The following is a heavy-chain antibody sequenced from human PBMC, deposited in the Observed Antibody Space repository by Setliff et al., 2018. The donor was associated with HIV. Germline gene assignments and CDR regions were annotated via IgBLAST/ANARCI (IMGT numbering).Heavy chain of an antibody. CDR3: ARGGGYSGYDGTLDY. CDR1: GYTFTDYY. J-gene: IGHJ4*02. Sequence: ASVKVSCKASGYTFTDYYMHWVKQAPGKGPEWMGRVDPEDGETIYAEKFQGRVTITADTSTDTAYMELRSLRSDDTAVYYCARGGGYSGYDGTLDYWGQGTQVTVSS. CDR2: VDPEDGET. D-gene: IGHD5-12*01. V-gene: IGHV1-69-2*01.